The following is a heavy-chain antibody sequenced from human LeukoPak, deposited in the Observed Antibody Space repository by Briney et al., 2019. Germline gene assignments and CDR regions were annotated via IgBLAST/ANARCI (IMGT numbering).Heavy chain of an antibody. CDR2: VSSSSSYI. J-gene: IGHJ4*02. D-gene: IGHD2-15*01. CDR1: GFTFSSYS. Sequence: GGSLRLSCAASGFTFSSYSMNWVRQAPGKGLEWVSSVSSSSSYIYYADSVKGRFTISRDNAKNSLYLQMNSLRDEDTAVYYCARVSCSGGSCYPTYYFDYWGQGTLVTVSS. V-gene: IGHV3-21*01. CDR3: ARVSCSGGSCYPTYYFDY.